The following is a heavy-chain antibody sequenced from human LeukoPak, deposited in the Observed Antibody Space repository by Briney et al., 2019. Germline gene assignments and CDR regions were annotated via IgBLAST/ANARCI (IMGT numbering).Heavy chain of an antibody. Sequence: GGSLRLSCAASGFTFSSYGMHWVRQAPGKGLEWVAVIWYDGSNKYYADSVKGRFTISRDNSKNTLYLQMNSLRAEDTAVYYCAKVESCSSTSCYLFYYYYYYMDVWGKGTTVTVSS. CDR1: GFTFSSYG. V-gene: IGHV3-33*06. D-gene: IGHD2-2*01. CDR2: IWYDGSNK. J-gene: IGHJ6*03. CDR3: AKVESCSSTSCYLFYYYYYYMDV.